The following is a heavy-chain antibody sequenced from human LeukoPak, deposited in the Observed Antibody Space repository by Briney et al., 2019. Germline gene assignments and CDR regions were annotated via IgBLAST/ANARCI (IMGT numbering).Heavy chain of an antibody. D-gene: IGHD3-10*01. J-gene: IGHJ4*02. CDR2: LSGSGGGT. V-gene: IGHV3-23*01. CDR1: GITLSDYG. CDR3: TKRGVVIRVFLVGFHKEAYYFDS. Sequence: GGSLRLSCAVSGITLSDYGMSWVRQAPGKGLEWVAGLSGSGGGTNYADSVQGRFTISRDNPKNTLYLQMNSLRAEDTAVYFCTKRGVVIRVFLVGFHKEAYYFDSWGQGALVTVSS.